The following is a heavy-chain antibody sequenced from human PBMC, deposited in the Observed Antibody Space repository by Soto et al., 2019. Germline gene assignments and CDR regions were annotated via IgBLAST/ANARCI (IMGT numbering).Heavy chain of an antibody. J-gene: IGHJ4*02. D-gene: IGHD2-15*01. Sequence: QVQLVQSGAEVKKPGASVRVSCKASGYTFTSYGIGWVRQAPGQGLEWMGWISANNGNTKYAQKVQGRVTMTTDASTSTADMELRRLRSDDAAVYYCARDGCVDHWGQGTLVTVSS. CDR1: GYTFTSYG. CDR2: ISANNGNT. CDR3: ARDGCVDH. V-gene: IGHV1-18*01.